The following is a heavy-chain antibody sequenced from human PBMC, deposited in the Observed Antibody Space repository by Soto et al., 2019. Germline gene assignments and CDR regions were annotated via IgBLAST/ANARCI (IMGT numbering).Heavy chain of an antibody. J-gene: IGHJ6*02. CDR2: IYYSGST. CDR1: GGSISSSSYY. Sequence: NPSETLSLTCTVSGGSISSSSYYWGWIRQPPGKGLEWIGSIYYSGSTYYNPSLKSRVTISVDTSNNQFSLKLSSVSAADTAVYYCARQGPFSGSMRRYYYYGMDVWGQGTTVT. V-gene: IGHV4-39*01. CDR3: ARQGPFSGSMRRYYYYGMDV. D-gene: IGHD3-10*01.